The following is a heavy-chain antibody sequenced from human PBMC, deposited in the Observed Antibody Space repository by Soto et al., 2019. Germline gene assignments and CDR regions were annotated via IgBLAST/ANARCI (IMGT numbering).Heavy chain of an antibody. Sequence: QVQLVQSGAEVKKPGASVKVSCKASGYTFTSYAMHWVRQAPGQRLAWMGWINAGNGNTKYSQKSQGRVTITRDTSASAPYMVLSSLRSEDTAVYFCASSVGVVTAADYFGQGTLVTVSS. CDR1: GYTFTSYA. D-gene: IGHD2-21*02. J-gene: IGHJ4*02. CDR3: ASSVGVVTAADY. CDR2: INAGNGNT. V-gene: IGHV1-3*01.